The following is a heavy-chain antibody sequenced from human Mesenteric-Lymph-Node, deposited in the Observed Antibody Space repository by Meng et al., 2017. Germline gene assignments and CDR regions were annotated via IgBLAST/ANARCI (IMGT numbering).Heavy chain of an antibody. CDR2: FPHSGTS. V-gene: IGHV4-38-2*02. J-gene: IGHJ4*02. CDR3: ARVLDYYDTSGYFQPRQREYYFDY. CDR1: GYSTSSGSY. D-gene: IGHD3-22*01. Sequence: SETLSPTCTVSGYSTSSGSYWGWIRQPPGKGLEWIGSFPHSGTSYYNPSLKSRVLISVDTSKNQFSLKLSSVTAADTALYYCARVLDYYDTSGYFQPRQREYYFDYWGQGSLVTVSS.